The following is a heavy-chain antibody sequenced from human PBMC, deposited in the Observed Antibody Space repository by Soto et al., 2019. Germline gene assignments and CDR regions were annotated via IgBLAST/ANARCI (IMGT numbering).Heavy chain of an antibody. D-gene: IGHD6-25*01. V-gene: IGHV1-18*01. CDR1: GYTFTSYG. CDR3: ARGPAAAYYYYYMDV. J-gene: IGHJ6*03. Sequence: ASVKVSCKASGYTFTSYGISWVRQAPGQGLEWMGWISAYNGNTNYAQKLQGRVTMTTDTSTSTAYMELRSLRSGDTAVYYCARGPAAAYYYYYMDVWGKGTTVTVSS. CDR2: ISAYNGNT.